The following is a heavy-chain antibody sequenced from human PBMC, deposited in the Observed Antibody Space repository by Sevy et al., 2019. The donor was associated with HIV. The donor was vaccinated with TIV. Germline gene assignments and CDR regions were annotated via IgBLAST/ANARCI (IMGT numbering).Heavy chain of an antibody. CDR1: GGSISSGDYY. Sequence: SETLSLTCTVSGGSISSGDYYWSWIRQPPGKGLEWIGYIYYSGSTYYNPSLKSRVTISVDTSKNQFSLKLSSVTAAETAVYYCARAGRMGMLTADYYYGMDVWGQGTTVTVSS. CDR3: ARAGRMGMLTADYYYGMDV. V-gene: IGHV4-30-4*01. D-gene: IGHD3-16*01. J-gene: IGHJ6*02. CDR2: IYYSGST.